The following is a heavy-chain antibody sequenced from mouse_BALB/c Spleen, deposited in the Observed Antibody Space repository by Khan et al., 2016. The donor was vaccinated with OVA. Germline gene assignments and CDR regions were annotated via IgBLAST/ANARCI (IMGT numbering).Heavy chain of an antibody. CDR1: GYTFTDYY. CDR3: SRRNYFGYTFAY. D-gene: IGHD1-2*01. Sequence: QVQLQQSGAELARPGASVKLSCKASGYTFTDYYINWVKQRTGQGLEWIGEISPGSGDTYYNERFTGKATLTADNSSSTAYMQLSSLTSEASAVYFCSRRNYFGYTFAYWGQGTLVTVSA. V-gene: IGHV1-77*01. CDR2: ISPGSGDT. J-gene: IGHJ3*01.